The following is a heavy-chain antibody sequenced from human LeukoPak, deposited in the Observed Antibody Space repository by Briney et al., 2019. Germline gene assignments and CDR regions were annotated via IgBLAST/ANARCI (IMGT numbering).Heavy chain of an antibody. CDR1: GGSISGYY. V-gene: IGHV4-59*01. CDR2: IYSSGST. CDR3: TRDRSALDT. Sequence: SETLSLTCTVSGGSISGYYWSWIRQPPGKGLEWIGYIYSSGSTNYNPSLKSRVTISVDASKNQFSLKLSSVTAADTAVYYCTRDRSALDTWGQGTMVTVSS. J-gene: IGHJ3*02.